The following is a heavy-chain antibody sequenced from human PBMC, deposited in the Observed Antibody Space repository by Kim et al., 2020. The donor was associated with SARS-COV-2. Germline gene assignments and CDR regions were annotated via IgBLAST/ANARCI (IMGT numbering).Heavy chain of an antibody. CDR1: GGTFSSYA. Sequence: SVKVSCKASGGTFSSYAISWVRQAPGQGLEWMGGIIPIFGTANYAQKFQGRVTITADESTSTAYMELSSLRSEDTAVYYCARRGVTATPPYYYYGMDVWGQGTTVTVSS. D-gene: IGHD2-21*02. J-gene: IGHJ6*02. CDR3: ARRGVTATPPYYYYGMDV. V-gene: IGHV1-69*13. CDR2: IIPIFGTA.